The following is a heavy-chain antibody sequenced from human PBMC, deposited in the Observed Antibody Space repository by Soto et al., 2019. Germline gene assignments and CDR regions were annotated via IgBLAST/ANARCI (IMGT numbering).Heavy chain of an antibody. CDR2: FYWNHHT. CDR3: AHRRHYCSGASCYVWFDP. V-gene: IGHV2-5*01. J-gene: IGHJ5*02. Sequence: EXGRTVGNATPPLKLTYTFKKISLTSTGEGVGWIRQPPGKALQLLPLFYWNHHTYYSPSLKSRLTITKDTSKNQVVLTVTNMDPVDTATYYCAHRRHYCSGASCYVWFDPWGQGSLFTVSS. CDR1: KISLTSTGEG. D-gene: IGHD2-15*01.